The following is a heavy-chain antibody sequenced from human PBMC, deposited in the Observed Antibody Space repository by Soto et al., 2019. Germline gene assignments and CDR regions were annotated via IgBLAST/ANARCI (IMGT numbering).Heavy chain of an antibody. D-gene: IGHD6-13*01. CDR3: ARASAGALYDF. J-gene: IGHJ4*02. V-gene: IGHV1-18*01. CDR2: ISGYNGYP. CDR1: GYIFTNYG. Sequence: QVQLVQSGAGVRMPGASVNVSCKTSGYIFTNYGVAWVRQAPGQGLELVAWISGYNGYPKHTQKFQGRVTVTTDTTTSKGYMELRNLRSDDTAVYYCARASAGALYDFWGQGTRVTVSS.